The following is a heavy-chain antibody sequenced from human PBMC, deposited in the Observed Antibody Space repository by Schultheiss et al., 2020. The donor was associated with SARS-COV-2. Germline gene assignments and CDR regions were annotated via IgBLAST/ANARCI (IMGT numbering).Heavy chain of an antibody. CDR2: INHSGST. J-gene: IGHJ4*02. Sequence: SETLSLTCAVYGGSFSGYYWSWIRQPPGKGLEWIGEINHSGSTNYNPSLKSRVTISVDTSKNQFSLKLSSVTAADTAVYYCARTLASGYDLGYYFDYWGQGTLVTVSS. CDR3: ARTLASGYDLGYYFDY. D-gene: IGHD5-12*01. CDR1: GGSFSGYY. V-gene: IGHV4-34*01.